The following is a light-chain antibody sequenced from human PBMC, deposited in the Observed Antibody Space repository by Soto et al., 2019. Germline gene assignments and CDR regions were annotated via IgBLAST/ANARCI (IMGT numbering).Light chain of an antibody. J-gene: IGKJ1*01. V-gene: IGKV1-12*01. Sequence: DLHITQKPSYVSASLVYIFTITFRASQGISSWLAWYQQKPGKAPKLLIYAASTLQSGVPSRFSGSGSGTDFTLTISCLQSEDFATYYCQQYYSYPRTFGQRTKVDIK. CDR3: QQYYSYPRT. CDR1: QGISSW. CDR2: AAS.